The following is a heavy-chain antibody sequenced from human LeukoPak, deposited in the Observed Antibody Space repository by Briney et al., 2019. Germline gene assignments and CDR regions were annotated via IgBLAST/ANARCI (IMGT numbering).Heavy chain of an antibody. D-gene: IGHD3-22*01. V-gene: IGHV3-15*01. J-gene: IGHJ4*02. Sequence: PGGSLRLSCAASGFTFSNAWVSWVRQAPGKGLEWVGRIKSKTDGGTTDYAAPVKGRFTISRDDSKNTLYLQMNSLKTEDTAVYYCTTGGYYDSSGYYWEYYFDYWGQGTLVTVSS. CDR2: IKSKTDGGTT. CDR3: TTGGYYDSSGYYWEYYFDY. CDR1: GFTFSNAW.